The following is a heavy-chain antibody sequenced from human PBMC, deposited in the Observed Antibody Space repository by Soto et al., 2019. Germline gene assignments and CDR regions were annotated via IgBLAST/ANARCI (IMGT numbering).Heavy chain of an antibody. D-gene: IGHD1-26*01. CDR2: IYYSGST. CDR3: ASGRGSGSSKQFDY. CDR1: GGSISSSSYY. Sequence: QLQLQESGPGLVKPSETLSLTCTVSGGSISSSSYYWGWIRQPPGKGLEWIGSIYYSGSTYYNPSLKSRVTISVDTSKNQFSLKLSSVTAADTAVYYCASGRGSGSSKQFDYWGQGTLVTVSS. V-gene: IGHV4-39*01. J-gene: IGHJ4*02.